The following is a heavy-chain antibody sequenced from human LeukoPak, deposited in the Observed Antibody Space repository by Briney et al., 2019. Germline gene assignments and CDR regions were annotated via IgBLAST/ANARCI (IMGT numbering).Heavy chain of an antibody. J-gene: IGHJ6*04. V-gene: IGHV3-53*01. CDR3: ASLGSGSYYSAYYYYGIDV. D-gene: IGHD3-10*01. CDR2: IYSGGST. Sequence: GGSLSLSCAASGFTVSSNYMSWVRQAPGKGLEWVSVIYSGGSTYYADSVKGRFTISRDNSKNTLYLQMNSLRAEDTAVYYCASLGSGSYYSAYYYYGIDVWGKGTTVTVSS. CDR1: GFTVSSNY.